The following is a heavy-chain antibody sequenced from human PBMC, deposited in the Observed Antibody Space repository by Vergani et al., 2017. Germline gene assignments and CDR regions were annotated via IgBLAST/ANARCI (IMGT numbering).Heavy chain of an antibody. CDR2: ISVSGGST. CDR1: GFTFSTYA. J-gene: IGHJ4*02. Sequence: EVQLLESGGGLVQPGGSLRLSCAASGFTFSTYAMSWVRQAPGKGLEWVSSISVSGGSTYYADSVKGRFTISRDNSKNTLYLQMNSLRAEDTAVYYCAKGNTPTPFDYWGQGTLVTVSS. CDR3: AKGNTPTPFDY. V-gene: IGHV3-23*01. D-gene: IGHD2-2*02.